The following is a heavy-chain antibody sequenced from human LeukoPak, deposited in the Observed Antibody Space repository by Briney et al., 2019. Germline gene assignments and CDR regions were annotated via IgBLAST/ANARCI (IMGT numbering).Heavy chain of an antibody. J-gene: IGHJ3*02. D-gene: IGHD2-15*01. CDR2: IIPILGIA. CDR3: ASHPYGSGGSCYSRGAFDI. V-gene: IGHV1-69*04. Sequence: SVKDSCKASGGTFSSYATSWVRQAPGQGLEWMGRIIPILGIANYAQKFQGRVTITADKSTSTAYMELSSLRSEDTAVYYCASHPYGSGGSCYSRGAFDIWGQGTMVTVSS. CDR1: GGTFSSYA.